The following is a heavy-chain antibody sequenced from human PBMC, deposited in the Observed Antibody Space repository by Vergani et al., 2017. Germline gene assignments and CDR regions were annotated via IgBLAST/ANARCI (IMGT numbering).Heavy chain of an antibody. CDR3: ARDFGGSGYIAGGYYFDY. Sequence: QVQLQESGPGLVKPSETLSLTCAVSGYSISSGYYWGWIRQPPGKGLEWIGSIYHSGSTYYNPSLKSRVTISVDTSKNQFSLKLSSVTAADTAVYYCARDFGGSGYIAGGYYFDYWGQGTLVTVSS. J-gene: IGHJ4*02. V-gene: IGHV4-38-2*02. CDR2: IYHSGST. CDR1: GYSISSGYY. D-gene: IGHD3-22*01.